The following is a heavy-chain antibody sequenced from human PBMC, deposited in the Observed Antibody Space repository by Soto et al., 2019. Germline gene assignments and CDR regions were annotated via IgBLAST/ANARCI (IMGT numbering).Heavy chain of an antibody. V-gene: IGHV3-30*18. CDR1: GFTFSSYG. CDR3: AKEGGYYGSGSYSVGENYYGMDV. D-gene: IGHD3-10*01. Sequence: QVQLVESGGGVVQPGRSLRLSCAASGFTFSSYGMHWVRQAPGKGLEWVAVISYDGSNKYYADSVKGRFTISTDNSKNTLSLQVNGLRAEDTAVYYCAKEGGYYGSGSYSVGENYYGMDVWGQGTTVTVSS. CDR2: ISYDGSNK. J-gene: IGHJ6*02.